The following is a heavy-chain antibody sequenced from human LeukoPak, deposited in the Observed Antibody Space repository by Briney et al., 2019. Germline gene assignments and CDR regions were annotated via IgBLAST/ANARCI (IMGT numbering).Heavy chain of an antibody. CDR2: MNRSGST. CDR3: ARGLWYSGSGPYFDP. J-gene: IGHJ5*02. CDR1: RGSFSGYY. D-gene: IGHD6-19*01. Sequence: SETLSLTCAFYRGSFSGYYWSWIRQPPRRGVEWIGVMNRSGSTNYNPSLKSRVTISVDTSKNQLSLKLSSVTSADTAVYYCARGLWYSGSGPYFDPWGQGTPVTVSS. V-gene: IGHV4-34*01.